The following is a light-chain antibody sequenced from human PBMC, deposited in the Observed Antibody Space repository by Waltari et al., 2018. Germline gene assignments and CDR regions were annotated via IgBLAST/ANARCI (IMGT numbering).Light chain of an antibody. CDR3: LQYHAYPCP. J-gene: IGKJ2*02. CDR1: QAIGNR. CDR2: SAV. Sequence: DIQMTQSPSVMSASVGDRVSFTCRASQAIGNRLAWFQQKPGEVPKRLVFSAVSLQSGVPPRFRGTASGTEFTLTISRLQPEDFATYYWLQYHAYPCPLGQGTKLEMK. V-gene: IGKV1-17*03.